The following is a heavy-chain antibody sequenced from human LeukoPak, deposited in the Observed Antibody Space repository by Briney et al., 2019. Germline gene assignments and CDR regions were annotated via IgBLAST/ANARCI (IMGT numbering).Heavy chain of an antibody. J-gene: IGHJ4*02. V-gene: IGHV3-30*02. CDR2: IRYDGSKK. CDR1: GFTFSNYG. D-gene: IGHD2-2*02. Sequence: GRSLRLSCAASGFTFSNYGMHWVRRAPGKALEWVTFIRYDGSKKYYADSVKGRFTISRDNSKNTLYLQMNSLRAEDTAVYYRAKIRYPDYWGQGTLVTVSS. CDR3: AKIRYPDY.